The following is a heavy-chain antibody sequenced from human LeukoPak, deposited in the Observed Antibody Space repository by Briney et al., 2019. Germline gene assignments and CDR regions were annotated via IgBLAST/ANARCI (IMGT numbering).Heavy chain of an antibody. CDR2: ISSSSSYI. V-gene: IGHV3-21*01. CDR3: ARGIYSGYDSPFDY. Sequence: GGSLRLSCAASGFTFSSYSMNWVRQAPGKRLEWVSSISSSSSYIYYADSVKGRFTISRDNAKNSLYLQMNSLRAEDTAVYYCARGIYSGYDSPFDYWGQGTLVTVSS. J-gene: IGHJ4*02. D-gene: IGHD5-12*01. CDR1: GFTFSSYS.